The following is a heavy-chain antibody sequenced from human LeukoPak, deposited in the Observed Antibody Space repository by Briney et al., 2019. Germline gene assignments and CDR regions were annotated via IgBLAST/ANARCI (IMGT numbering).Heavy chain of an antibody. V-gene: IGHV4-61*02. CDR2: IYTSGST. CDR1: GGSISSGSYY. CDR3: AREPADAFDI. J-gene: IGHJ3*02. Sequence: SQTLSLTCTVSGGSISSGSYYWSWIRRPAGKGLEWIGRIYTSGSTNYKPSLKSRVTISIDTSKNQFSLKLSSVTAADTAVYYCAREPADAFDIWGRGTMVTVSS.